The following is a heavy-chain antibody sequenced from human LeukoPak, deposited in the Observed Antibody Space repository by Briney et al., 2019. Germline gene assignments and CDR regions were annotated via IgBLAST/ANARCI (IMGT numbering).Heavy chain of an antibody. D-gene: IGHD6-13*01. J-gene: IGHJ4*02. CDR1: GGSISSYY. CDR2: IYYSGST. V-gene: IGHV4-59*01. CDR3: ARQQLSQLYYFDY. Sequence: SETLSLTCTVSGGSISSYYWSWIRQPPGKGLEWIGYIYYSGSTNYNPSLKSRVTISVDTSKNQFSLKLSSVTAADTSVYYCARQQLSQLYYFDYWGQGTLVTVSS.